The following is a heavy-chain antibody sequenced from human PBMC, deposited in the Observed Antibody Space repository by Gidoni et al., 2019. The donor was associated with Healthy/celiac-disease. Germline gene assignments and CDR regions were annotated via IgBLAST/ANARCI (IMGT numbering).Heavy chain of an antibody. Sequence: EVQLVESGGGLVKPGGSLRLSCAASGFTFSSYSMNWVRQAPGKGLEWVSSISSSSSYIYYADSVKGRFTISRDNAKNSLYLKMNSLRAEDTAVYYWARDWGTEWLFRDWVFKDNYYYYGMDVWGQGTTVTVSS. V-gene: IGHV3-21*01. CDR2: ISSSSSYI. D-gene: IGHD3-3*01. CDR3: ARDWGTEWLFRDWVFKDNYYYYGMDV. CDR1: GFTFSSYS. J-gene: IGHJ6*02.